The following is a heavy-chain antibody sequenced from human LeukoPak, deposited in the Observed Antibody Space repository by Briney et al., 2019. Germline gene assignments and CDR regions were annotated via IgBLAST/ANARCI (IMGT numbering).Heavy chain of an antibody. CDR3: AREIVGAPTPGAY. CDR2: VHKSGST. V-gene: IGHV4-4*02. Sequence: SETLSLTCAVSTDSTTSNWWSWVRQPPGKGLEWIGEVHKSGSTNYYPSLQSRVTISIDKSKNQNALELTSVTAADTAVYYCAREIVGAPTPGAYWGQGILVTVSS. D-gene: IGHD1-26*01. J-gene: IGHJ4*02. CDR1: TDSTTSNW.